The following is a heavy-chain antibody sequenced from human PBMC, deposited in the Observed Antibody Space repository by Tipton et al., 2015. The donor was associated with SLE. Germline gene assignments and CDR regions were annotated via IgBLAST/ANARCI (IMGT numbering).Heavy chain of an antibody. J-gene: IGHJ5*02. CDR1: GCTFTSLD. CDR2: MNPKSGNR. CDR3: VRGVTTRFGS. D-gene: IGHD4-17*01. Sequence: QSGAEVKKPGASVKVSCKASGCTFTSLDINWVRQATGQGLEWMGWMNPKSGNRGYAQKFQGRVSMTRNTSISTAYMELSSLRADDAAVYYCVRGVTTRFGSWGQGTLVTVSS. V-gene: IGHV1-8*01.